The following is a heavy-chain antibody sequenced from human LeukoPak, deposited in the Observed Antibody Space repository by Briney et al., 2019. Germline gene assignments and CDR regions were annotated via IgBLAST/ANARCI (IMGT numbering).Heavy chain of an antibody. J-gene: IGHJ4*02. CDR3: AREKASTTGTTDYDC. CDR1: GFTFSSYE. V-gene: IGHV3-48*03. Sequence: GGSLRLSCAASGFTFSSYEMNWVRQAPGKGLEWVSYISSSGSTIYYADSVKGRFTISRDNAKHSLFLQMNSLRAGDTAVYYCAREKASTTGTTDYDCWGQGTLVTVSS. D-gene: IGHD1-1*01. CDR2: ISSSGSTI.